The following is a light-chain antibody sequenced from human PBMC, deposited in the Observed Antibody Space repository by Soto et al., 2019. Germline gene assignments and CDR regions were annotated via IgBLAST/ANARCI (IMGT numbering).Light chain of an antibody. CDR2: PNN. Sequence: QSVLTQPPSASGTPGQRVAISCSGSSSNIGSNTVNWYQQLPGTAPKLLIYPNNQRPSGVPDRFSGSKSGTSASLAISGLQSEDEADYYCAAWDDSLNGVLFGGGTKLTVL. CDR3: AAWDDSLNGVL. V-gene: IGLV1-44*01. J-gene: IGLJ2*01. CDR1: SSNIGSNT.